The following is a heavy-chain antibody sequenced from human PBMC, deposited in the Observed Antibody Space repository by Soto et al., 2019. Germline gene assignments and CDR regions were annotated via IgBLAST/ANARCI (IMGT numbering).Heavy chain of an antibody. CDR2: IYYSGST. V-gene: IGHV4-59*08. Sequence: PSETLSLTCTVSGGSISSYYWTWIRQPPGKGLEWIGYIYYSGSTNYNPSLKSRVTISVDTSKNQFSLKLSSVTAADTAVYYCARRFGSYYVSGSANQNYYYYYYMDVWGKGTTVTVSS. CDR1: GGSISSYY. D-gene: IGHD3-10*01. J-gene: IGHJ6*03. CDR3: ARRFGSYYVSGSANQNYYYYYYMDV.